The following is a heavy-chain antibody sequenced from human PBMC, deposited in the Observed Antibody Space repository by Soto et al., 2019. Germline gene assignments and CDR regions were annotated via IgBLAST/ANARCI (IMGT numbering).Heavy chain of an antibody. Sequence: SQTLSLTCTVSGGSLSSGGYYWSWIRQHPGKGLEWIGYIYYSGGTYYNPSLKRRVTIPVDASKNQFSLTLSSVTAADTAVDYGATAPTRPMASGGGDCPLASYFGHWGRSTLV. CDR3: ATAPTRPMASGGGDCPLASYFGH. V-gene: IGHV4-31*03. J-gene: IGHJ2*01. CDR1: GGSLSSGGYY. CDR2: IYYSGGT. D-gene: IGHD2-21*02.